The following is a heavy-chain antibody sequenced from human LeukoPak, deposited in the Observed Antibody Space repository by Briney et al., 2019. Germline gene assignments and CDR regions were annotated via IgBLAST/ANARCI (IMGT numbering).Heavy chain of an antibody. Sequence: SETLSLTCTVSGGSMSSNFWSWIRQPPGKGLEWIGYIYYSGSTNYNPSLKSRVTISVDTSKNQFSLRLNSVTAADTAVYYCARHVSYYYEVWGQGTLVTDSS. D-gene: IGHD3-22*01. J-gene: IGHJ4*02. CDR3: ARHVSYYYEV. V-gene: IGHV4-59*08. CDR1: GGSMSSNF. CDR2: IYYSGST.